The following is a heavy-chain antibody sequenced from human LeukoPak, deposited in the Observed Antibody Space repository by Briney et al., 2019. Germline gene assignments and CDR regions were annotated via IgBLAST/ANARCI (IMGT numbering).Heavy chain of an antibody. V-gene: IGHV3-11*05. J-gene: IGHJ4*02. CDR2: ISGTSTYT. CDR1: GFTFSDYY. Sequence: GGSLRLSCAASGFTFSDYYTSWIRQAPGKGLEWVSYISGTSTYTNYADSVKGRFTISRDNAKNSLYLQMNSLRAEDTAVYYYARDISYCGGDCAPYYFAWWGQGALVTVSS. D-gene: IGHD2-21*02. CDR3: ARDISYCGGDCAPYYFAW.